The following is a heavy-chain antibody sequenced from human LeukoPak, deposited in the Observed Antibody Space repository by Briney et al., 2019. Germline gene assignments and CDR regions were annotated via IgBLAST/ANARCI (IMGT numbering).Heavy chain of an antibody. CDR3: ARGGHVDTAMAIDY. J-gene: IGHJ4*02. CDR1: GGSFSGYY. CDR2: INHSGST. D-gene: IGHD5-18*01. V-gene: IGHV4-34*01. Sequence: SETLSLTCAVYGGSFSGYYWSRIRQPPGKGLEWIGEINHSGSTNYNPSLKSRVTISVDTSKNQFSLKLSSVTAADTAVYYCARGGHVDTAMAIDYWGQGTLVTVSS.